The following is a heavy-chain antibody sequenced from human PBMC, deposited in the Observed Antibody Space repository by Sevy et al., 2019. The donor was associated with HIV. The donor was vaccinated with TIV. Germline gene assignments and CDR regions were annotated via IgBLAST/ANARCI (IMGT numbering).Heavy chain of an antibody. CDR2: ISGSGGYT. Sequence: GGSLRLSCAASGFIFNSYVMSWVRQAPGKGLEWVSSISGSGGYTYYADSVKGRFTDSRDNSNNMLYMQMNSLGAEDTAVYYCEAIATAGRDYWGQGTMVTVSS. CDR1: GFIFNSYV. CDR3: EAIATAGRDY. D-gene: IGHD6-13*01. V-gene: IGHV3-23*01. J-gene: IGHJ4*02.